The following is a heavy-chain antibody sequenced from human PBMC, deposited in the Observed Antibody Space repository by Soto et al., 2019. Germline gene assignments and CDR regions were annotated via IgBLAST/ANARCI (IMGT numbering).Heavy chain of an antibody. CDR3: ASVIGGDSEYYFDF. CDR2: IYYSGRT. J-gene: IGHJ4*02. CDR1: GVSISSGGYY. D-gene: IGHD2-21*02. V-gene: IGHV4-31*03. Sequence: SETLSLPCTVSGVSISSGGYYWSWIRQHPGKGLEWIGNIYYSGRTYYNPSLKSRGILSVDTSKNQFSLTLMSVTAADPARYYFASVIGGDSEYYFDFWGQGALVTVSS.